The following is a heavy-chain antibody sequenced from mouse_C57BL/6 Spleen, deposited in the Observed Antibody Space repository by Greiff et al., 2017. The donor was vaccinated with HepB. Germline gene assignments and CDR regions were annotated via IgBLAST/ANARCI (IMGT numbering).Heavy chain of an antibody. CDR3: ARHCDPSYAMDY. CDR1: GYAFTNYL. J-gene: IGHJ4*01. Sequence: VQLQQSGAELVRPGTSVKVSCKASGYAFTNYLIEWVKQRPGQGLEWIGVINPGSGGTNYNEKFKGKATLTADKSSSTAYMQLSSLTSEDSAVYVCARHCDPSYAMDYWGQGTSVTVSS. V-gene: IGHV1-54*01. CDR2: INPGSGGT.